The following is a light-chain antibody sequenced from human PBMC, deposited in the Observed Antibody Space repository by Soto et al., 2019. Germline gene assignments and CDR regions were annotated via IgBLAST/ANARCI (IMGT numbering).Light chain of an antibody. CDR2: DVT. V-gene: IGLV2-11*01. CDR1: SSDVGGYNY. Sequence: QSVLTQPRSVSGSPGQSVAISCTGTSSDVGGYNYVSWYRQHPGRAPKLLLYDVTKRPSGVPDRFSGSKSGNTASLTISGLQADDEADYYCCSYAGSYIVVIGGGTKLTV. CDR3: CSYAGSYIVV. J-gene: IGLJ2*01.